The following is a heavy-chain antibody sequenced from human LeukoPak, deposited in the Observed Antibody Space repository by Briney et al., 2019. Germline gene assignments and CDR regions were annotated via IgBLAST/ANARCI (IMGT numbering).Heavy chain of an antibody. Sequence: SETLSLTCAVYGGSFSGYYWSWIRQPPGKGLEWIGEIYRSGSTNYNPSLKSRVTISVEKSKNQLSLKLSSVTAADTAVYYCAREGRWEPLKRAFDIWGQGTMVTVYS. D-gene: IGHD1-26*01. V-gene: IGHV4-34*01. J-gene: IGHJ3*02. CDR1: GGSFSGYY. CDR3: AREGRWEPLKRAFDI. CDR2: IYRSGST.